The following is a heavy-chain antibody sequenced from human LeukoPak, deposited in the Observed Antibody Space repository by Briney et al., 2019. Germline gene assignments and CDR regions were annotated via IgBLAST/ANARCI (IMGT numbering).Heavy chain of an antibody. D-gene: IGHD5-18*01. CDR1: GGTFSSYA. J-gene: IGHJ6*02. CDR2: IIPIFGTA. Sequence: SVKVSCKASGGTFSSYAISWVRQAPGQGLEWVGGIIPIFGTANYAQKFQGRVTITADESTSTAYMELSSLRSEDTAVYYCAGMVNYYYYGMDVWGQGATVTVSS. V-gene: IGHV1-69*13. CDR3: AGMVNYYYYGMDV.